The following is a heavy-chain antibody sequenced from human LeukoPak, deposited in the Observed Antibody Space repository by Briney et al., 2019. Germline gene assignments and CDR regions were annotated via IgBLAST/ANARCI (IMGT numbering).Heavy chain of an antibody. CDR2: IKQDGSEK. Sequence: GGSLRLSCAASGFTFSSYWMSWVRQAPGKGREWVANIKQDGSEKYYVDSVKGRFTISRDNAKDSLYLQMNSLRAEDTAVYYCARHEDIVDVVAATDWGQGTLVTVSS. J-gene: IGHJ4*02. CDR3: ARHEDIVDVVAATD. CDR1: GFTFSSYW. V-gene: IGHV3-7*01. D-gene: IGHD2-15*01.